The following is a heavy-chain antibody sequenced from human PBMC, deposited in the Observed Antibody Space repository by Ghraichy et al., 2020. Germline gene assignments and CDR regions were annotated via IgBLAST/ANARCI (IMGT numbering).Heavy chain of an antibody. Sequence: SETLSLTCAVSGGSISSSAYSWTWIRQPPEKGLEWIAYVYYDGSTYYNPSLKSRVTISLDNSKSQFSLELTSVTAADTAVYYCARALNYGGFDYWGQGTLVTVSS. CDR3: ARALNYGGFDY. CDR2: VYYDGST. J-gene: IGHJ4*02. CDR1: GGSISSSAYS. V-gene: IGHV4-30-2*01. D-gene: IGHD4-23*01.